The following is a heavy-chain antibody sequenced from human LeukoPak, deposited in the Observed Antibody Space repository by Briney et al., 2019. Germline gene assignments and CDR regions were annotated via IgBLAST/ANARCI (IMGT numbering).Heavy chain of an antibody. J-gene: IGHJ4*02. V-gene: IGHV3-21*01. D-gene: IGHD3-16*01. CDR1: GFTFSSYS. Sequence: GGSLRLSCAASGFTFSSYSMNWVRQAPGKGLEWVSSISSSSSYIYYADSVKGRFTISRDNAKNSLYLQMNSLRAEDTAVYFCAKALGDWPTTLDYWGRGTLVTVSS. CDR3: AKALGDWPTTLDY. CDR2: ISSSSSYI.